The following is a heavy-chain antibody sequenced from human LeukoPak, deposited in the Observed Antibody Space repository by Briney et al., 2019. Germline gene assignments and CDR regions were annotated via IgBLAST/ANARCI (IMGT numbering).Heavy chain of an antibody. CDR2: VNHSGST. D-gene: IGHD2-2*01. CDR1: GGSFSGYY. V-gene: IGHV4-34*01. J-gene: IGHJ4*02. CDR3: ARVVWDGVIVAVQPAATPGSIDY. Sequence: SETLSLTCAVYGGSFSGYYWSWVRQPPGKGLEWIREVNHSGSTNYSPSLKSRVTMSVDTSKNQFSLNLSSVTAADTAVYYCARVVWDGVIVAVQPAATPGSIDYWGQGTLVTVSS.